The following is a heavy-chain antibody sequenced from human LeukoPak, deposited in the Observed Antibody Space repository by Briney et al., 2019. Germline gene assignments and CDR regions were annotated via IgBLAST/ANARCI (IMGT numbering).Heavy chain of an antibody. J-gene: IGHJ6*03. V-gene: IGHV4-39*07. CDR3: ARVVSSSWYNYYYMDV. Sequence: SETLSLTCTVSGGSISSSSYNWGWIRQPPGKGLEWIGSIYHSGSTYYNPSLKSRVTISVDTSKNQFSLKLSSVTAADTAVYYCARVVSSSWYNYYYMDVWGKGTTVTVSS. CDR1: GGSISSSSYN. CDR2: IYHSGST. D-gene: IGHD6-13*01.